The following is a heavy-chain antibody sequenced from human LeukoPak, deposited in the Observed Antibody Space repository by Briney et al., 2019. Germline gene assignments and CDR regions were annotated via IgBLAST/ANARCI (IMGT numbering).Heavy chain of an antibody. D-gene: IGHD2-2*01. CDR2: IGAGSST. Sequence: GGSLRLSCAASGFTFSGCAMSWVRQAPGKGLEWVSAIGAGSSTYYADSVKGRFTISRGNSKNTLYLQMNSLRAEDTAVYYCAKGGSTSPNGINDYWGQGTLVTVSS. J-gene: IGHJ4*02. CDR3: AKGGSTSPNGINDY. CDR1: GFTFSGCA. V-gene: IGHV3-23*01.